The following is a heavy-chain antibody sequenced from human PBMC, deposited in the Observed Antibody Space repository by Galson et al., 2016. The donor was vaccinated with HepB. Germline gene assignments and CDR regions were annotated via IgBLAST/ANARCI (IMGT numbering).Heavy chain of an antibody. D-gene: IGHD6-19*01. CDR2: ISYNGSDK. CDR3: AKRFSSGWYPAY. J-gene: IGHJ4*02. CDR1: GFTFSSYG. V-gene: IGHV3-30*18. Sequence: SLRLSCAASGFTFSSYGMHWVRQAPGKGLEWVAVISYNGSDKYYADSVKGRFTISRDNSKNTLYLQMNSLRAEDTAVYYCAKRFSSGWYPAYWAQGTLVTVSS.